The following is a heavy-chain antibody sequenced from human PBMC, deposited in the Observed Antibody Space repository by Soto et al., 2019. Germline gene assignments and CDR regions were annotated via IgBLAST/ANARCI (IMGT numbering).Heavy chain of an antibody. D-gene: IGHD3-10*01. CDR2: INHSGST. CDR1: GGSFSGYY. CDR3: ARAPYYYGSGSYYKSYYYYGMDV. J-gene: IGHJ6*02. Sequence: SETLSLTCAVYGGSFSGYYWSWIRQPPGKGLEWIGEINHSGSTNYNPSLKSRVTISVDTSKNQFSLKLSSVTAADTAVYYCARAPYYYGSGSYYKSYYYYGMDVWGQGTTVTAP. V-gene: IGHV4-34*01.